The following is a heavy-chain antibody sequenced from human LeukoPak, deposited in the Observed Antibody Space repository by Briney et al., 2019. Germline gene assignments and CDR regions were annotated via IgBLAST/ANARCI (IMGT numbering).Heavy chain of an antibody. Sequence: SETLSLTCTGSGVSISSYYWSWLRQPPGKGLEWIGYIYYSGSTNYNPSLKSRVTISVDTSKNQFSLKLSSVTAADTAVYYCARDPCSSCPFDYWGQGTLVTVSS. CDR1: GVSISSYY. CDR2: IYYSGST. J-gene: IGHJ4*02. D-gene: IGHD6-13*01. CDR3: ARDPCSSCPFDY. V-gene: IGHV4-59*01.